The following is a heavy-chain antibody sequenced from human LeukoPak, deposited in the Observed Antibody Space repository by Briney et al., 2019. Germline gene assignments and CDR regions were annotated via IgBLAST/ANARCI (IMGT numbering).Heavy chain of an antibody. CDR3: ARWGTVVVPAAKYWFDP. V-gene: IGHV1-2*02. Sequence: ASVKVSCKASGYTFTGYYMHWVRQAPGQGLEWMGWINPNSGGTNYAQKFQGRVTMTRDTSISTAYMELSRLRSNDTAVYYCARWGTVVVPAAKYWFDPWGQGTLVTVSS. CDR1: GYTFTGYY. D-gene: IGHD2-2*01. CDR2: INPNSGGT. J-gene: IGHJ5*02.